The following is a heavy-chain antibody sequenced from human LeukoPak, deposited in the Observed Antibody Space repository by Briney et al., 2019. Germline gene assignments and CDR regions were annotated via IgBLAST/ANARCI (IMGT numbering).Heavy chain of an antibody. CDR1: GYAFTGYY. Sequence: ASVKVSCKASGYAFTGYYMHWVRQAPGQGLEWMGWINPNSGGTNYAQKFQGRVTMTRDTSISTAYMELSRLRSDDTAVYYCARGTGGIVVVPAAPLDYWGQGTLVTVSS. CDR2: INPNSGGT. D-gene: IGHD2-2*01. V-gene: IGHV1-2*02. CDR3: ARGTGGIVVVPAAPLDY. J-gene: IGHJ4*02.